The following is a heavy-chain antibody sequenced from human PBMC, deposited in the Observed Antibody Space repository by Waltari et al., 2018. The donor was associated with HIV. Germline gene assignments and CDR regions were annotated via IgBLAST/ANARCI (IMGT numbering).Heavy chain of an antibody. CDR1: GYIVTELS. J-gene: IGHJ4*02. V-gene: IGHV1-24*01. CDR2: FDPEDEKT. Sequence: QVQLVQSGAEVKKPGASVKVSCRVPGYIVTELSIHWVRQAPGKGLEWMGGFDPEDEKTIYAHKFRDRLTMTEDTSTNTAYMELSSLRSEDTAVYYCAAALKQWLVRVVDYWGQGTLVTVSS. D-gene: IGHD6-19*01. CDR3: AAALKQWLVRVVDY.